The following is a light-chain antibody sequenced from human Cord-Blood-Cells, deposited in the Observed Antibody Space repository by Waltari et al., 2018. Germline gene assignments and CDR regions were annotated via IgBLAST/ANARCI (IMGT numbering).Light chain of an antibody. Sequence: DIVMTQSPLSLPVTPGEPASISCRSSQSLLHSNGYNYLDWYLQKPGQSPQLLIYFGSNRASGVPDRFSGSGSGTDFTLKISRVEAEDVGVDYCMQALQTPATFGRGTKVEIK. V-gene: IGKV2-28*01. CDR2: FGS. CDR1: QSLLHSNGYNY. CDR3: MQALQTPAT. J-gene: IGKJ1*01.